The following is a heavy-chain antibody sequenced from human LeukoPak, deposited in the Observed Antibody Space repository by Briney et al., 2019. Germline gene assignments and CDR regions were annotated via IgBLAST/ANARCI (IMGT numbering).Heavy chain of an antibody. Sequence: SKTLSLTCTVSGGSIRTNYWSWIRQTPGKGLEWIAYINYSGNTNNNPSLKSRVTISVDTSKSQFSLKLSSVTAADTAVYYCARQNWNYFQHPEEFDYWGQGTLVTVSS. D-gene: IGHD3-10*01. J-gene: IGHJ4*02. V-gene: IGHV4-59*08. CDR2: INYSGNT. CDR3: ARQNWNYFQHPEEFDY. CDR1: GGSIRTNY.